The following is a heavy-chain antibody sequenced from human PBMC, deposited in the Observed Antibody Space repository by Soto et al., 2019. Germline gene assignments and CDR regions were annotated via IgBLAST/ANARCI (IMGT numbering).Heavy chain of an antibody. V-gene: IGHV4-39*01. J-gene: IGHJ5*02. D-gene: IGHD4-4*01. CDR3: ARTSDYNGWFDP. CDR2: IYYSGST. CDR1: GGSISSSSYY. Sequence: QLQLQESGPGLVKPSETLSLTCTVSGGSISSSSYYWGWIRQPPGKGLEWIGSIYYSGSTYYNPSGKGRGTISVDTSKDQVALKLSSVTAADTAVYYCARTSDYNGWFDPWGQGTLVTVSS.